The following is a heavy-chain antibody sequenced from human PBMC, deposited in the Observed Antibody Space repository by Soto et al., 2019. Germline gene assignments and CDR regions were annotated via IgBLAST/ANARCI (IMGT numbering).Heavy chain of an antibody. J-gene: IGHJ3*02. CDR2: IIPILGIA. Sequence: SVKVSCKASGGTFSSYTISWVRQAPGQGLEWMGRIIPILGIANYAQKFQGRVTITADKSTSTAYMELSSLRSEDTAVYYCARPYCSSTSCHNGAFDIWGQGTMVTVSS. D-gene: IGHD2-2*02. V-gene: IGHV1-69*02. CDR1: GGTFSSYT. CDR3: ARPYCSSTSCHNGAFDI.